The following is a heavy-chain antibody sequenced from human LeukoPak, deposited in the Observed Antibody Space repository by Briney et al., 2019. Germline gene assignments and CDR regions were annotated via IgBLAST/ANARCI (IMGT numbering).Heavy chain of an antibody. D-gene: IGHD2-15*01. J-gene: IGHJ3*02. V-gene: IGHV3-48*03. CDR2: TSSRGTTI. CDR3: ARDSIVDGAFDI. Sequence: PGGSLRLSCAASGFTFSSYEMNWVRQAPGKGLEWVSYTSSRGTTIYNADSVKGRFTISRDNAKNSLYLQMNSLRAEDTAVYYCARDSIVDGAFDIWGQGTMVTVSS. CDR1: GFTFSSYE.